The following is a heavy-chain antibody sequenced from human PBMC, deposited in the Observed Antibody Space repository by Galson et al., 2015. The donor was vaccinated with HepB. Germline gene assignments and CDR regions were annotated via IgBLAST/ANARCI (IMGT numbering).Heavy chain of an antibody. CDR3: TTGSSWQQLVPRSSYAFDI. Sequence: SLRLSCAASGFTFSNAWMNWVRQAPGKGLEWVGRIKSKTDGGTTDYAAPVKGRFTISRDDSKNTLYLQMNSLKTEDTAVYYCTTGSSWQQLVPRSSYAFDIWGQGTMVTVSS. CDR2: IKSKTDGGTT. J-gene: IGHJ3*02. D-gene: IGHD6-13*01. CDR1: GFTFSNAW. V-gene: IGHV3-15*07.